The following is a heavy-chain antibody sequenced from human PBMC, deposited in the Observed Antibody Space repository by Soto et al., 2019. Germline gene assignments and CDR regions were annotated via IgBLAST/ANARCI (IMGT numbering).Heavy chain of an antibody. V-gene: IGHV3-23*01. D-gene: IGHD3-10*01. CDR3: AKDQTPYGSGSYYLDLRYYYYGMDV. CDR1: GFTFSSYA. J-gene: IGHJ6*02. CDR2: ISGSGGST. Sequence: GGSLRLSCAASGFTFSSYAMSWVRQAPGKGLEWVSAISGSGGSTYYADSVKGRFTISRDNSKNTLYLQMNSLRAEDTAVYYCAKDQTPYGSGSYYLDLRYYYYGMDVWGQGTRVTVSS.